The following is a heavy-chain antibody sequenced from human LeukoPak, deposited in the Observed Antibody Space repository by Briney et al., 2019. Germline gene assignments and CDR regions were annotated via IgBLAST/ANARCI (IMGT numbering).Heavy chain of an antibody. V-gene: IGHV3-30*04. D-gene: IGHD6-19*01. Sequence: GGSLRLSREASGFSFSSYAMHWVRQAPGKGLEWVAVISYDGSDKKYGDSVKGRFTTSRDNSKNTVYLQMNSLRAEDTAVYYCARDAIAVAYRAEYFQHWGQGTLVTVS. J-gene: IGHJ1*01. CDR2: ISYDGSDK. CDR1: GFSFSSYA. CDR3: ARDAIAVAYRAEYFQH.